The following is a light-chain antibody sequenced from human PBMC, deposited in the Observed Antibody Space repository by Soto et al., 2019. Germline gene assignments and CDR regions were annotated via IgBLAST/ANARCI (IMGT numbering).Light chain of an antibody. CDR3: NSYSDSNNVI. V-gene: IGLV2-8*01. Sequence: QSALTQPPSASGSPGQSVTISCTGTSSDVGGYNYVSWYQQHPGKAPKLMIYEVTKRPSGVPDRFSGSKSGNTASLTVSGVQAEDEAGYYCNSYSDSNNVIFGRGTKLTVL. CDR2: EVT. J-gene: IGLJ2*01. CDR1: SSDVGGYNY.